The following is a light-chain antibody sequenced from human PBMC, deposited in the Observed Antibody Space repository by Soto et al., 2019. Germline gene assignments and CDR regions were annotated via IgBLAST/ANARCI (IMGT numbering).Light chain of an antibody. CDR2: DVS. J-gene: IGLJ1*01. CDR3: CSYAGTYIYV. CDR1: SSVIGGYNY. V-gene: IGLV2-11*01. Sequence: QSVLTQPRSVSGSPGQSVTISCTGTSSVIGGYNYVSWYQQHPGKVPKLILYDVSERPSGVPDRFSGSKSGNTASLTISGLQAEDEADYYCCSYAGTYIYVFGTGTKVTVL.